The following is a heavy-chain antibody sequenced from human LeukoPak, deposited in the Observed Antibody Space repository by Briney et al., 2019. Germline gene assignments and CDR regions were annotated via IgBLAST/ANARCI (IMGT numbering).Heavy chain of an antibody. J-gene: IGHJ4*02. D-gene: IGHD2-2*01. Sequence: GGSLRLSCAASGFTFDDYAMHWVRQAPGKGLEWVSGISWNSGTIGYADSVKGRFTISRDNAKNSLYLQMNSLRAEDTAVYYCAKDPKYCSSASCSVGWGQGTLVTVSS. V-gene: IGHV3-9*01. CDR2: ISWNSGTI. CDR3: AKDPKYCSSASCSVG. CDR1: GFTFDDYA.